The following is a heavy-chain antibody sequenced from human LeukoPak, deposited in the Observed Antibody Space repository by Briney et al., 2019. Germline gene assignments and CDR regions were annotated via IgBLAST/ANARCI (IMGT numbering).Heavy chain of an antibody. V-gene: IGHV4-59*01. Sequence: SETLSLTCTVSGDSISSYYWSWIRQPPGKGLEWISYVYHSGGTTYNPSLKSRVSISVDTSNNQVSLRLHSGTAADTAIYYCARIGSYDSIGYYFDYWGQGALVTVSS. J-gene: IGHJ4*02. CDR1: GDSISSYY. D-gene: IGHD3-22*01. CDR2: VYHSGGT. CDR3: ARIGSYDSIGYYFDY.